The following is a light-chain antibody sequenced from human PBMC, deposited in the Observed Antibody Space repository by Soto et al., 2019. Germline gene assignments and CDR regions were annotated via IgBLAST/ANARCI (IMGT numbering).Light chain of an antibody. V-gene: IGKV3-20*01. CDR1: QSVSNNY. Sequence: EIVLTQSPGTLSLSTGERATLSCRASQSVSNNYLAWYQQRPGRTPRLLIYGASSRATGIPDRFSGSGSGTDFTLTISRLEPEDFAVYYCQQYGSSGTFGQGTKVDIK. J-gene: IGKJ1*01. CDR3: QQYGSSGT. CDR2: GAS.